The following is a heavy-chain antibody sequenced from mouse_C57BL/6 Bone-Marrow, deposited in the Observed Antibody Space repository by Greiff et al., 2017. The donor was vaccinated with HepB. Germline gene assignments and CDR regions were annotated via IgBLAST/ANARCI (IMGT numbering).Heavy chain of an antibody. Sequence: SGAELVRPGTSVKMSCKASGYTFTNYWIGWAKQRPGHGLEWIGDIYPGGGYTNYNEKFKGKATLTADKSSSTAYMQFSSLTSEDSAIYYCARDGSYAMDYWGQGTSVTVSS. CDR2: IYPGGGYT. J-gene: IGHJ4*01. CDR1: GYTFTNYW. V-gene: IGHV1-63*01. CDR3: ARDGSYAMDY. D-gene: IGHD2-3*01.